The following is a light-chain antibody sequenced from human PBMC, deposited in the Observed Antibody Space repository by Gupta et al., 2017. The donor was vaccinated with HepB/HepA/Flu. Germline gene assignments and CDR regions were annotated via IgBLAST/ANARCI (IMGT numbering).Light chain of an antibody. Sequence: QSELTQPPSLSAAPGQRVTISCSGNNSNIGHNYVSWYQELPGTDPKLRIFDNNQRPSGIPDRFLWCKSGTSATPGITGRQTGDEADYYCGTLDSSLRSLLFGGGTKLTVL. V-gene: IGLV1-51*01. CDR3: GTLDSSLRSLL. CDR1: NSNIGHNY. CDR2: DNN. J-gene: IGLJ2*01.